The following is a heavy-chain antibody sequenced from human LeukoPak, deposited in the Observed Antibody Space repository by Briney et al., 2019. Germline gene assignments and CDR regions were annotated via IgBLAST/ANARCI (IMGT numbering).Heavy chain of an antibody. V-gene: IGHV4-34*01. J-gene: IGHJ5*02. CDR2: INHSGST. Sequence: SGTLSLTCAVYGGSFSGYYWSWIRQPPGKGLEWIGEINHSGSTNYNPSLKSRVTISVDTSKNQFSLKLSSVTAADTAVYYCARDLYYDFWSGYGNWFDPWGQGTLVTVSS. CDR1: GGSFSGYY. D-gene: IGHD3-3*01. CDR3: ARDLYYDFWSGYGNWFDP.